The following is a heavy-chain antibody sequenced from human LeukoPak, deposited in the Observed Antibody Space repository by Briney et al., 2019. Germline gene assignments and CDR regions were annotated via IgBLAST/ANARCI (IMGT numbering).Heavy chain of an antibody. D-gene: IGHD3-9*01. Sequence: GGPLRLSCAASGFTFSSYAMSWVRQAPGKGLEWVSAISGSGGSTYYADSVKGRFTISRDNSKNMLYLQMNGLRAEDTAVYYCATSGHYDILTGYLYYFDYWGQGTLVTVSS. CDR1: GFTFSSYA. CDR2: ISGSGGST. CDR3: ATSGHYDILTGYLYYFDY. J-gene: IGHJ4*02. V-gene: IGHV3-23*01.